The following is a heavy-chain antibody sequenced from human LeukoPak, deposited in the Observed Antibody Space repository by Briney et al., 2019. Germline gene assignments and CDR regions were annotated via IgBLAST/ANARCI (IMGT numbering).Heavy chain of an antibody. CDR2: IKQDGSEK. CDR3: ARASSSGYRGADY. D-gene: IGHD3-22*01. J-gene: IGHJ4*02. Sequence: GGSLRLSCAASGFTFSSYWMSWVRQAPGKGLECVANIKQDGSEKYYVDSVKGRFTISRDNAKNSLYLQMNSLRAEDTAVYYCARASSSGYRGADYWGQGTLVTVSS. CDR1: GFTFSSYW. V-gene: IGHV3-7*01.